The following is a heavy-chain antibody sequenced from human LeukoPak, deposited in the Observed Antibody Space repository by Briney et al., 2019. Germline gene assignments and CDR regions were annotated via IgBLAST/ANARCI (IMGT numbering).Heavy chain of an antibody. Sequence: GASVKVSCKASGYTFISYGITWVRQAPGQGLEWMGWISAYNGNTNYAQKLQGRVTMTTDTSTSTAYMELRSLRSDDTAVYYCARDVFDILTGYLSGYYYYMDVWGKGTTVIVSS. CDR3: ARDVFDILTGYLSGYYYYMDV. V-gene: IGHV1-18*01. CDR2: ISAYNGNT. CDR1: GYTFISYG. D-gene: IGHD3-9*01. J-gene: IGHJ6*03.